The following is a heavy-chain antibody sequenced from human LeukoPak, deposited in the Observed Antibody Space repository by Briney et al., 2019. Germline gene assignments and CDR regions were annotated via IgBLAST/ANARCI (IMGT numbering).Heavy chain of an antibody. CDR2: ISSSGSTI. J-gene: IGHJ6*03. V-gene: IGHV3-48*03. CDR3: ARELWFGEFPNYCYYYMDV. D-gene: IGHD3-10*01. Sequence: GGSLRLSCAASGFTFSSYAMSWVRQAPGKGLEWVSYISSSGSTIYYADSVKGRFTISRDNAKNSLYLQMNSLRAEDTAVYYCARELWFGEFPNYCYYYMDVWGKGTTVTISS. CDR1: GFTFSSYA.